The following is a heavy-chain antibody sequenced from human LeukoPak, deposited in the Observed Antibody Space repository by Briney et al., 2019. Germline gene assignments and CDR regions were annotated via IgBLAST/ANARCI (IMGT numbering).Heavy chain of an antibody. D-gene: IGHD5-24*01. CDR1: GFTFTSYS. Sequence: GGSLRLSCAASGFTFTSYSMNWVRQAPGKGLEWVSTISGGGGSTYYADSVKGRFTISRDNSKNTLYLQMNSLRAEDTAVYYCAKYAGWLQPFDYWGQGTLVTVSS. J-gene: IGHJ4*02. CDR3: AKYAGWLQPFDY. CDR2: ISGGGGST. V-gene: IGHV3-23*01.